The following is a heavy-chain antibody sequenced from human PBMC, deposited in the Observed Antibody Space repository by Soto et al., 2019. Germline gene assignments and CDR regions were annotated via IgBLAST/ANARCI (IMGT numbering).Heavy chain of an antibody. J-gene: IGHJ3*02. CDR2: INPNSGGT. CDR3: ARVGAAAGTDAFDI. V-gene: IGHV1-2*04. D-gene: IGHD6-13*01. Sequence: ASVKVSCKASGYTFTGYYMHWVRQAPGQGLEWMGWINPNSGGTNYAQKFQGWVTMTRDTSISTAYMELSRLRSDDTAVYYCARVGAAAGTDAFDIWGQGTMVTVSS. CDR1: GYTFTGYY.